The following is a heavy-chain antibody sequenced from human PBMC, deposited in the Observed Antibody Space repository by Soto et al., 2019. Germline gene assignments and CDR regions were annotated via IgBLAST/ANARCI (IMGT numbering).Heavy chain of an antibody. V-gene: IGHV1-3*01. D-gene: IGHD2-15*01. CDR2: INAGNGNT. Sequence: ASVKVSCKASGNTFTSYSVYWVRQAPGQGLEWMGWINAGNGNTRYSQKFQDRVTITRDTSASTVYMELSSLRSEDTAVYYCARESRYCSGGSCYFLPGIDYWGQGTLVTVSS. CDR1: GNTFTSYS. CDR3: ARESRYCSGGSCYFLPGIDY. J-gene: IGHJ4*02.